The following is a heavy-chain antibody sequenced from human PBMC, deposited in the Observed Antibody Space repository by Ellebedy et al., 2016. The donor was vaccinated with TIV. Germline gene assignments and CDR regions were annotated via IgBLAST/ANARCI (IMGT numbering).Heavy chain of an antibody. CDR2: INPNSGGT. V-gene: IGHV1-2*04. CDR1: GYTFTGYY. J-gene: IGHJ4*02. CDR3: ARDSGYDGYSSLYYFDY. Sequence: AASVKVSCKASGYTFTGYYMHWVRQAPGQGLEWMGWINPNSGGTNYAQKFQGWVTMTRDTSISTAYMELSRLRSDDTAVYYWARDSGYDGYSSLYYFDYWGQGTLVTVSS. D-gene: IGHD5-12*01.